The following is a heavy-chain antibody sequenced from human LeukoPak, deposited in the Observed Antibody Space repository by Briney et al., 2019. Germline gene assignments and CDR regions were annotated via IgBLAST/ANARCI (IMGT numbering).Heavy chain of an antibody. V-gene: IGHV4-4*07. D-gene: IGHD1-7*01. CDR3: ARVHPLTGTTVWFDP. CDR1: GDSISRYY. J-gene: IGHJ5*02. CDR2: IYNGGII. Sequence: SETLSLTCTVSGDSISRYYWSWIRQPAGKGLEWIGRIYNGGIITYNPSLKSRVTMSIDTSNNQFSLKLSSVTAADTAVYYCARVHPLTGTTVWFDPWGQGTLVTVSS.